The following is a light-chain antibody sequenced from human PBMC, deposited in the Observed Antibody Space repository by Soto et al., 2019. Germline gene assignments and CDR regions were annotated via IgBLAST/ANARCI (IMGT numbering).Light chain of an antibody. J-gene: IGLJ2*01. CDR1: SSDIGGYNY. V-gene: IGLV2-11*01. CDR2: DVS. Sequence: QAVVTQPRSVSGSPGQSVTISCTGTSSDIGGYNYVSWYQQHPGKAPKLMIYDVSERPSGVPDRFSASKSGNTASLTISGLQAEDEADYYCCSYAGSYTHVLFGGGTKVTVL. CDR3: CSYAGSYTHVL.